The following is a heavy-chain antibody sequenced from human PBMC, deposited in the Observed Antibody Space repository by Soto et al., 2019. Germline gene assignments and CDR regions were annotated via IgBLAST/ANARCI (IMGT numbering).Heavy chain of an antibody. CDR2: IIPTIGTT. Sequence: QVQLVQSGAEVKKPGSSVKVSCKASGDTFTIFAISWVRQAPGQGLEWMGGIIPTIGTTNYAQRFQGRITVTGDESTGPAYMELSSLKSEDTVVYYCARDLGSGYDPGDYWGQGTLVTVSS. D-gene: IGHD5-12*01. CDR3: ARDLGSGYDPGDY. J-gene: IGHJ4*02. V-gene: IGHV1-69*12. CDR1: GDTFTIFA.